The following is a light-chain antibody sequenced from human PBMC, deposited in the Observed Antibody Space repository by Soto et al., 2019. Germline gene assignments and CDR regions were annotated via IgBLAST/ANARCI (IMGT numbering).Light chain of an antibody. CDR3: CSYAGGRTFV. CDR2: EGN. V-gene: IGLV2-23*01. Sequence: QSALTQPASVSGSPGQSITISCTGTSSDVGSYNLVSWYQQYPGTAPKVIIYEGNKRPSGVSFRFSGSKSGNTASLTISGLQAADDADYYCCSYAGGRTFVFGTQTKVTVL. J-gene: IGLJ1*01. CDR1: SSDVGSYNL.